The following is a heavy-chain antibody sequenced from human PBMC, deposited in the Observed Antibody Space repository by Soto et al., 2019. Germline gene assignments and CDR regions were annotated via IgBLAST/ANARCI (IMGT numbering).Heavy chain of an antibody. V-gene: IGHV6-1*01. D-gene: IGHD6-19*01. CDR1: GDSVSSNSAA. Sequence: SQTLSLTCAISGDSVSSNSAAWNWIRQSPSRGLEWLGRTYYRSKWYNDYAVSVKSRITINPDTSKNQFSLQLNSVTPEDTAVYYCARDRYSSGWSGGDYYYYGMDVWGQGTTVTVS. J-gene: IGHJ6*02. CDR2: TYYRSKWYN. CDR3: ARDRYSSGWSGGDYYYYGMDV.